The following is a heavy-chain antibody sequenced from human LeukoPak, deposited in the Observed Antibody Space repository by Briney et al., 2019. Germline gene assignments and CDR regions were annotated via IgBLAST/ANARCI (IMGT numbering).Heavy chain of an antibody. J-gene: IGHJ3*02. D-gene: IGHD5-24*01. CDR2: INHSVST. CDR3: ERVGKRWLQFAFDI. Sequence: SETLSLTCAVYGGSFSGYYWSWIRQTPGKGLEWIGEINHSVSTNYNPYLKSRVTISVDTTKHQFSLKLSSVTAADTAVYYCERVGKRWLQFAFDIWGQGTMVTVSS. CDR1: GGSFSGYY. V-gene: IGHV4-34*01.